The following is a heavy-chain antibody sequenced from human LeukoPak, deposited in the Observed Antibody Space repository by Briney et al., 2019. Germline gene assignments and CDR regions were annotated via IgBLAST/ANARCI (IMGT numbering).Heavy chain of an antibody. CDR2: ISAYNGNT. V-gene: IGHV1-18*01. CDR1: GYTFTSYG. CDR3: ARVITMVRGVIQADWFDP. J-gene: IGHJ5*02. D-gene: IGHD3-10*01. Sequence: ASVKVSCKASGYTFTSYGINWVRQAPGQGLEWMGWISAYNGNTNYAQKLQGRVTMTTDTSTSTAYMELRSLRSDDTAVYYCARVITMVRGVIQADWFDPWGQGTLVTVSS.